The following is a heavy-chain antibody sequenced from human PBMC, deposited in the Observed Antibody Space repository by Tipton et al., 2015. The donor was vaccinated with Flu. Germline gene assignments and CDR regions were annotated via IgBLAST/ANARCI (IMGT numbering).Heavy chain of an antibody. V-gene: IGHV4-39*07. CDR2: VHYSGST. D-gene: IGHD1-26*01. CDR1: SGSISSSSYH. J-gene: IGHJ4*02. CDR3: AREGRNSGGLDY. Sequence: TLSLTYTVSSGSISSSSYHWGWIRQPPGMGLEWIGSVHYSGSTYQNPSLESRVTISVDTSKNQFSLKLSSVTAADTAVYFCAREGRNSGGLDYWGQGTLVTVSS.